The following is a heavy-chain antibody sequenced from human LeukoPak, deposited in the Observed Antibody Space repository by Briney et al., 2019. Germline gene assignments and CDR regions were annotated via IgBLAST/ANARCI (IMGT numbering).Heavy chain of an antibody. V-gene: IGHV4-34*01. CDR3: ARDPHSGSTVD. Sequence: PSETLSLTCAVYGGSLSGYYWSWIRQPPGKGLEWIGEINHSGSTNYNPSLKSRVTISVDTSKNQFSLKLSSVTAADTAVYYCARDPHSGSTVDWGQGTLVTVSS. CDR1: GGSLSGYY. J-gene: IGHJ4*02. D-gene: IGHD1-26*01. CDR2: INHSGST.